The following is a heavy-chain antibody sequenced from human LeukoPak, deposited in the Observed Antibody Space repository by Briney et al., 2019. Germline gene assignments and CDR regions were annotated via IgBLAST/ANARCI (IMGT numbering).Heavy chain of an antibody. CDR2: IDPNSGAT. D-gene: IGHD3-10*01. CDR1: GYTFTDYY. J-gene: IGHJ4*02. Sequence: GASVKVSCKASGYTFTDYYMHWVRQAPGQGLEWMGWIDPNSGATNSAQKSQDRVTMTRDTSISTAYMELSRLKSDDTAVYYCAKTNHNSGIPRWDYWGQGTLVTVSS. V-gene: IGHV1-2*02. CDR3: AKTNHNSGIPRWDY.